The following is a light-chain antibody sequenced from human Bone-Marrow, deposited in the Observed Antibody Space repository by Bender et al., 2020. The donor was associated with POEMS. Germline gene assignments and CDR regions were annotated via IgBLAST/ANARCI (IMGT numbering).Light chain of an antibody. CDR2: DVS. J-gene: IGLJ1*01. CDR3: ASYTRNTKYV. V-gene: IGLV2-14*02. Sequence: QSALTQPASVSGSPGQSITISCTGTSSDVGSYNLVSWYQQHPGKAPKLMIYDVSHRPSGVSNRFSGSKSGNTASLTISGLQAEDEAEYYCASYTRNTKYVFGGGTKVTVL. CDR1: SSDVGSYNL.